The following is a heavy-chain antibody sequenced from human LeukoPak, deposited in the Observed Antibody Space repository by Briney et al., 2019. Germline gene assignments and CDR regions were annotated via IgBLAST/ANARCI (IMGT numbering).Heavy chain of an antibody. V-gene: IGHV3-33*01. D-gene: IGHD6-13*01. CDR2: IWYDGSNK. Sequence: HPGGSLRLSCAASGFTFSSYGMHWVRQAPGKGLEWVAVIWYDGSNKYYADSVKGRFTISRDNSKNTLYLQMNSLRAEDTAVYYCASVAIAAAGTGYYYYGMDVWGQGTVVTVSS. J-gene: IGHJ6*02. CDR3: ASVAIAAAGTGYYYYGMDV. CDR1: GFTFSSYG.